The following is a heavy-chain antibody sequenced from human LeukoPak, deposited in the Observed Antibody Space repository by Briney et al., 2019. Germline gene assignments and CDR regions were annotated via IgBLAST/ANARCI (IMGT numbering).Heavy chain of an antibody. D-gene: IGHD4-17*01. CDR2: IKKDGSEK. V-gene: IGHV3-7*03. Sequence: GGSLRLSCAAAGFTFSSYWMSWVRQAPGKGLEWVAHIKKDGSEKYYVDSVKGRFTISRDNSKNTLYLQMNSLRAEDTAVYYCAKSYGDYPNWFDPWGQGTLVTVSS. CDR1: GFTFSSYW. CDR3: AKSYGDYPNWFDP. J-gene: IGHJ5*02.